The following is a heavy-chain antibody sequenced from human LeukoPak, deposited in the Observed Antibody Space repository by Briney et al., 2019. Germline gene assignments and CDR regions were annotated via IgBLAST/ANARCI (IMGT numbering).Heavy chain of an antibody. CDR3: ARDRSSWQKGMDV. D-gene: IGHD6-13*01. Sequence: SETLSLTCTVSGGSISSGGYDWSWIRQRPGKGLEWIAHIYYSGNTYYNPSVKSRVTISVDTSKNQFSLKLTSVTAADTAVYYCARDRSSWQKGMDVWGQGTTVTVSS. CDR2: IYYSGNT. V-gene: IGHV4-31*03. J-gene: IGHJ6*02. CDR1: GGSISSGGYD.